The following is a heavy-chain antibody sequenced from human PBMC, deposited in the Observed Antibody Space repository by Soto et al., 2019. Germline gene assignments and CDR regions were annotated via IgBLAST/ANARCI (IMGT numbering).Heavy chain of an antibody. Sequence: GAAEQVCCKASGFTFPSSAVQWVQQARGQRLEWIGWIVVGSGNTNYAQKLKERVTITRDMSTSTAYMELSSLSSEDTAVYYCAADPNWNKRVAAFDIWAQGTMVTVSS. D-gene: IGHD1-20*01. J-gene: IGHJ3*02. CDR2: IVVGSGNT. V-gene: IGHV1-58*01. CDR1: GFTFPSSA. CDR3: AADPNWNKRVAAFDI.